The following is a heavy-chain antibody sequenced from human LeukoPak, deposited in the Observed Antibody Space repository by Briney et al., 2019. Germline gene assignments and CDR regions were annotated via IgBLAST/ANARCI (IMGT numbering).Heavy chain of an antibody. CDR2: IRYDGNVK. V-gene: IGHV3-30*02. CDR1: GFSFSSYG. Sequence: GGSLRLSCAASGFSFSSYGMHWVRQAPGKGLEWVAFIRYDGNVKHYADSVKGRFTISRDNSKNTLFLQMNSLRGEDTAVYYCAKGGSSSWDYFDYWGQGTPVTVSS. D-gene: IGHD6-13*01. CDR3: AKGGSSSWDYFDY. J-gene: IGHJ4*02.